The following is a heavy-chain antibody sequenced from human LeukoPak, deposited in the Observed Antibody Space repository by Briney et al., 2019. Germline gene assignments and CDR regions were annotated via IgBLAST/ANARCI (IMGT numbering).Heavy chain of an antibody. Sequence: GGSLRLSCATSGFTFNNNAMSWVRQAPGKGLEWVSAINGGGDATEYADSVKGRFTISRDNSKNTLYLQMNSLRPDDSAVYYCARVRFAGPQAFDIWGQGTMVTVAS. CDR2: INGGGDAT. CDR1: GFTFNNNA. CDR3: ARVRFAGPQAFDI. D-gene: IGHD4/OR15-4a*01. V-gene: IGHV3-23*01. J-gene: IGHJ3*02.